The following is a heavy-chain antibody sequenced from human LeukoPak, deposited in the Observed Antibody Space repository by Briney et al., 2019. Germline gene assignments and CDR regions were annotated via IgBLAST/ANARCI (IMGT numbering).Heavy chain of an antibody. J-gene: IGHJ4*02. Sequence: GGSLRLSCSASGFPFSSYAMHWVRQAPGKGLEYVSAISSNGGSTYYADSVKGRFTISRDNSKNTLDLQMSSLRAEDTAVYYCVKDSDYGDYEMDYWGQGTLVTVSS. CDR1: GFPFSSYA. CDR3: VKDSDYGDYEMDY. V-gene: IGHV3-64D*06. CDR2: ISSNGGST. D-gene: IGHD4-17*01.